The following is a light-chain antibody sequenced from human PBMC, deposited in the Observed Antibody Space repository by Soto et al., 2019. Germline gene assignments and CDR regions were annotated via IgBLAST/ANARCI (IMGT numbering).Light chain of an antibody. CDR1: SSDVGGYNY. V-gene: IGLV2-14*01. CDR2: DVS. Sequence: QSVLTQPASVSGSPGQSITISCTGTSSDVGGYNYVSWYQQHPGKAPKLMIFDVSNRPSGVSNRFSGSKSGNTASLTISGLQAEDEADYYCATWDDSLSTRLFGGGTKLTVL. J-gene: IGLJ3*02. CDR3: ATWDDSLSTRL.